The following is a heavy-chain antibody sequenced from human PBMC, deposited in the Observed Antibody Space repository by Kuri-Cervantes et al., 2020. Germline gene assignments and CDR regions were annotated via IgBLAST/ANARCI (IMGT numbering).Heavy chain of an antibody. Sequence: SVKVSCKASGDTFSSYAISWVRQAPGQGLEWMGWIIPIFGTANYAQKFQGSVTITADESTSTAYMELSSLRPEDTAVYYCARDQAIYYDSSGYYGGYYYGMDVWGQGTTVTVSS. V-gene: IGHV1-69*13. CDR1: GDTFSSYA. CDR2: IIPIFGTA. D-gene: IGHD3-22*01. J-gene: IGHJ6*02. CDR3: ARDQAIYYDSSGYYGGYYYGMDV.